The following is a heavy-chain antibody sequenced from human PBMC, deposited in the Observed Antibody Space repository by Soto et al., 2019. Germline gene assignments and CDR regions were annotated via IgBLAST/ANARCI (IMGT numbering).Heavy chain of an antibody. J-gene: IGHJ4*02. D-gene: IGHD6-19*01. Sequence: GGSLRLSCAASGFTVSSNYMSWVRQAPGKGLEWVSVIYSGGSTYYADSVKGRFTISRDNSKNTLYLQMNSLRAEDTAVYYCARDGYSSGWYPYYFDYWGQGTLVTVSS. V-gene: IGHV3-66*01. CDR2: IYSGGST. CDR1: GFTVSSNY. CDR3: ARDGYSSGWYPYYFDY.